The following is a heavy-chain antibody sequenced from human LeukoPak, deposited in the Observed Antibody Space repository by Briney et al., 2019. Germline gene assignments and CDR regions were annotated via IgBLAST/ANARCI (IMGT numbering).Heavy chain of an antibody. CDR1: GGSISSSSYA. V-gene: IGHV4-39*01. J-gene: IGHJ2*01. CDR2: MYYSGST. CDR3: ATRSGSYYWYFDL. D-gene: IGHD1-26*01. Sequence: SETLSLTCTVSGGSISSSSYAWGWIRQPPGKGLEWIGSMYYSGSTHHNPSLKSRVTVSVDTSKNQFSLKLSSVTAADTAVYYCATRSGSYYWYFDLWGRGTLVTVSS.